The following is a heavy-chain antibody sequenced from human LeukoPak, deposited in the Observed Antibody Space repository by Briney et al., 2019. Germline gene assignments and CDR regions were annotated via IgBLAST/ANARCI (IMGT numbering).Heavy chain of an antibody. CDR2: IKQDGSEK. V-gene: IGHV3-7*01. Sequence: PGGSLRLSCAASGFTFSSYWMSWVRQAPRKGLEWVANIKQDGSEKYYVDSVKGRFTISRDNAKNSLYLQMNSLRAGDTAVYYCARKPMAAAANWYFDYWGQGTLVTVSS. D-gene: IGHD6-13*01. CDR1: GFTFSSYW. J-gene: IGHJ4*02. CDR3: ARKPMAAAANWYFDY.